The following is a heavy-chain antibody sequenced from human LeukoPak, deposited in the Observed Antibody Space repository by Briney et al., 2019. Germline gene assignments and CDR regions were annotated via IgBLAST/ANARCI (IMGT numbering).Heavy chain of an antibody. V-gene: IGHV4-39*01. J-gene: IGHJ4*02. D-gene: IGHD2-21*01. CDR1: RGSISSNSNY. CDR2: ISYGGST. CDR3: ARQALWFFDH. Sequence: SETLSLTCTVSRGSISSNSNYWAWIRQPPGRGLEWIGSISYGGSTYYSPSLESRVTISVDTSKNQFSLNLCSVTAADTAVYYCARQALWFFDHWGQGTLVTVSS.